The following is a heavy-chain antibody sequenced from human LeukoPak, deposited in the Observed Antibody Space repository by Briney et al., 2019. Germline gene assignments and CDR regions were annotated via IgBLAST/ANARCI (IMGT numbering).Heavy chain of an antibody. CDR2: IKQDGSEE. J-gene: IGHJ4*02. Sequence: GGSLRLSCAASGFTFSSYWMSWVRQAPGKGLEWVASIKQDGSEEYYVDSVKGRFTISRDNAKNSLYLQMNRLKDEDTAVYYCARARNTMVRGLFDYWGQGTLVTVSS. CDR1: GFTFSSYW. D-gene: IGHD3-10*01. V-gene: IGHV3-7*01. CDR3: ARARNTMVRGLFDY.